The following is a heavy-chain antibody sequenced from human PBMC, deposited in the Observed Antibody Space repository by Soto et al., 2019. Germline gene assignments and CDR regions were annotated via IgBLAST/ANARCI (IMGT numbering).Heavy chain of an antibody. J-gene: IGHJ4*02. Sequence: GESLKISCAASGFTFSSYGMHWVRQAPGKGLEWVAVIWYDGSNKYYADSVKGRFTISRDNSKNTLYLQMNSLRAEDTAVYYCARDITIFGVVISAFDYWGPGALVTVSS. CDR1: GFTFSSYG. V-gene: IGHV3-33*01. D-gene: IGHD3-3*01. CDR2: IWYDGSNK. CDR3: ARDITIFGVVISAFDY.